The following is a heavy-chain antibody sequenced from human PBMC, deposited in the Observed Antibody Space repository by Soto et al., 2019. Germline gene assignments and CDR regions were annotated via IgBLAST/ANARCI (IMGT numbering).Heavy chain of an antibody. CDR2: INHSGST. V-gene: IGHV4-34*01. CDR3: ARFLAAAGFDY. J-gene: IGHJ4*02. D-gene: IGHD2-15*01. Sequence: SETLSLTCAVYGGSFSGYYWSWIRQPPGKGLEWIGEINHSGSTNYNPSLKSRVTISVDTSKNQFSLKLSSVTAADTAVYYCARFLAAAGFDYWGQGTLVTVSS. CDR1: GGSFSGYY.